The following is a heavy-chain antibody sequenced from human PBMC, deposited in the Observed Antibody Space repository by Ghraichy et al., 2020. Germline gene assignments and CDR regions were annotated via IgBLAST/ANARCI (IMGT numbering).Heavy chain of an antibody. D-gene: IGHD6-13*01. CDR1: GFTFSSYA. J-gene: IGHJ4*02. CDR2: ISGSGGST. Sequence: GGSLRLSCAASGFTFSSYAMSWVRQAPGKGLEWVSAISGSGGSTYYADSVKGRFTISRDNSKNTLYLQMNSLRAEDTAVYYCAKDSRFYSSSWYEYFDYWGQGTLVTVSS. V-gene: IGHV3-23*01. CDR3: AKDSRFYSSSWYEYFDY.